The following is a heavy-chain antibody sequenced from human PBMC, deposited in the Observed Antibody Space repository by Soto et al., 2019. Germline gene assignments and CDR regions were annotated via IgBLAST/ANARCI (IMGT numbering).Heavy chain of an antibody. CDR3: AREGGATDNWFAP. CDR2: ISHSGRT. V-gene: IGHV4-34*01. D-gene: IGHD5-12*01. CDR1: GASFSDFY. J-gene: IGHJ5*02. Sequence: SETLSLTCAVSGASFSDFYWSWIRQSPGKGLEWIGEISHSGRTNYNPSLQSRVTISVDTSKNQFSLRLTSVTAADTAVYYCAREGGATDNWFAPWGQGTLVTVSS.